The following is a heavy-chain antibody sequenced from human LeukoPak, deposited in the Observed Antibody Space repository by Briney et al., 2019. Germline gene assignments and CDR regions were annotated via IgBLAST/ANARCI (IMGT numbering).Heavy chain of an antibody. D-gene: IGHD4-17*01. J-gene: IGHJ4*02. Sequence: GGSLSLSCAASGFTFSDYYMSWIRQAPAKGLEWVSYIRSSGSSIYYADSVKGRFAISRDNAKNSLYLQMNSLRAEDTAVYYCARDYGDYEYFDYWGQGTLVTVSS. CDR1: GFTFSDYY. V-gene: IGHV3-11*04. CDR3: ARDYGDYEYFDY. CDR2: IRSSGSSI.